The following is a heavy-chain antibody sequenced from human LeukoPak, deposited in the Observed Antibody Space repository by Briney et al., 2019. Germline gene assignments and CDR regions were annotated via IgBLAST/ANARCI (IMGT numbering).Heavy chain of an antibody. V-gene: IGHV4-31*11. CDR1: GGSFSGYY. D-gene: IGHD3-22*01. CDR2: IYYSGST. CDR3: ARDNSALNYYDSSGLDAFDI. J-gene: IGHJ3*02. Sequence: SETLSLTCAVYGGSFSGYYWSWIRQHPGKGLEWIGYIYYSGSTYYNPSLKSRVTISVDTSKNQFSLKLSSVTAADTAVYYCARDNSALNYYDSSGLDAFDIWGQGTMVTVSS.